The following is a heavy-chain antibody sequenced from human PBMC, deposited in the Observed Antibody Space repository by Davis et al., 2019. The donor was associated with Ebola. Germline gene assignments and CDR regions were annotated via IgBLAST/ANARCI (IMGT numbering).Heavy chain of an antibody. D-gene: IGHD1-1*01. J-gene: IGHJ6*02. CDR2: MNPNSGDT. CDR3: AREGTGDGFIYYYGMDV. CDR1: GYTFSNYA. V-gene: IGHV1-8*01. Sequence: AASVKVSCKASGYTFSNYAINWVRQATGQGLEWMGWMNPNSGDTGYAQKFQGRVTMTRNTSISTAYMELSSLRSEETAVYYCAREGTGDGFIYYYGMDVWGQGTTVTVSS.